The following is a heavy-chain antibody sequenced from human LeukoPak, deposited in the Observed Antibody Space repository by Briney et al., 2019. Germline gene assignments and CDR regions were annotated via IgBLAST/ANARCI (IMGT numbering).Heavy chain of an antibody. Sequence: ASVKVSCKASGYTFTGYYMHWVRQAPGQGLEWMGRINPNSGGTNYAQMFQGRVTMTRDTSISTAYIELSRLSSDDTAVYYCARDGKETADRSTALDYWGQGSLVTVSS. D-gene: IGHD2-21*02. CDR1: GYTFTGYY. V-gene: IGHV1-2*06. CDR2: INPNSGGT. J-gene: IGHJ4*02. CDR3: ARDGKETADRSTALDY.